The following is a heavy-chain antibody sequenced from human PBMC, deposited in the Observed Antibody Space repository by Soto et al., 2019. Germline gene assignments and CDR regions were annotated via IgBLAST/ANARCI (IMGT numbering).Heavy chain of an antibody. CDR3: ARDGQQLDFGYYYGMDV. J-gene: IGHJ6*02. CDR2: IIPISGTA. Sequence: VKVSWKASGVPFSSYAIRWVRQPSVRGLEWMGGIIPISGTANYAQKFQGRVTITADESTSTAYMELSSLRSEDTAVYYCARDGQQLDFGYYYGMDVWGQGTTVTVSS. D-gene: IGHD6-13*01. V-gene: IGHV1-69*13. CDR1: GVPFSSYA.